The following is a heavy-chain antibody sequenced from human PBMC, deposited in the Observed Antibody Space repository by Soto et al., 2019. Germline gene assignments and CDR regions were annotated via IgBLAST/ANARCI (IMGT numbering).Heavy chain of an antibody. CDR1: GFLFTDYY. D-gene: IGHD2-8*01. Sequence: PGGSLRLSCTASGFLFTDYYISWIRQPPGKGLEWLAYIDGSSDYTNSADSVKGRFTISRDNAKNSVFLQMNNLRADDTAVYYCARDLRFSSTNYFDFWGRGTLVTVSS. CDR2: IDGSSDYT. J-gene: IGHJ4*02. CDR3: ARDLRFSSTNYFDF. V-gene: IGHV3-11*06.